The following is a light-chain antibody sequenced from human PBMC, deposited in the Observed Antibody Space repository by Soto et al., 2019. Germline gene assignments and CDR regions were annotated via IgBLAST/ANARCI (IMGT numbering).Light chain of an antibody. CDR1: SSNIVIYS. Sequence: QSVLTQPPSVSGTPGQRVTISCTGSSSNIVIYSVHWYKQLPGGAPKLLIFDNTNRPSVVPDRFSGSKSGTSASLAITGLQAEDEADYYCQSYDNSLTDYYVFGTGTKVTVL. V-gene: IGLV1-40*01. CDR2: DNT. CDR3: QSYDNSLTDYYV. J-gene: IGLJ1*01.